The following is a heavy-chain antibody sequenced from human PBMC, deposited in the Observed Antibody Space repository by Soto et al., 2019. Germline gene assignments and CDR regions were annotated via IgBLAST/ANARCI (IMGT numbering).Heavy chain of an antibody. CDR1: GGTFSSYA. CDR2: IIPIFGTA. V-gene: IGHV1-69*13. D-gene: IGHD4-4*01. J-gene: IGHJ6*02. CDR3: ARGQDGYSPYYYYGMDV. Sequence: SVKVSCKASGGTFSSYAISWVRQAPGQGLEWMGGIIPIFGTANYAQKFQGRVTITADESTSTAYMELSSLRSEDTAVHYCARGQDGYSPYYYYGMDVWGQGTTVTVAS.